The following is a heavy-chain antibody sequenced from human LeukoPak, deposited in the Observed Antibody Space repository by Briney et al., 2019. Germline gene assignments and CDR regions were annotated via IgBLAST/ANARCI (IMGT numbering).Heavy chain of an antibody. J-gene: IGHJ3*02. CDR3: ATPYGSGRVGAFDI. CDR2: FDPEDGET. Sequence: ASVKVSFKVSGYTLTELSMHWVRQAPGKGLEWMGGFDPEDGETIYAQKFQGRVTMTEDTSTDTAYMELSSLRSEDTAVYYCATPYGSGRVGAFDIWGQGTMVTVSS. V-gene: IGHV1-24*01. CDR1: GYTLTELS. D-gene: IGHD3-10*01.